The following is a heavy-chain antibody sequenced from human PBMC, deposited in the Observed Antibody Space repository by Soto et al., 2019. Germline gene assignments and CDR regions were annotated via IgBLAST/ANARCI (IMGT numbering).Heavy chain of an antibody. CDR3: AHRLTATAFDI. D-gene: IGHD2-21*02. CDR2: IYWDDDK. V-gene: IGHV2-5*02. Sequence: QITLKESGPTLVKPTQTLTLTCTSSGFSLSTSGVAVGWIRQPPGKALEWLALIYWDDDKRYSPSMKGRLTITRDTSKNQVVLIMTNMDHEDTATYYCAHRLTATAFDIWGQGTMVTVSS. J-gene: IGHJ3*02. CDR1: GFSLSTSGVA.